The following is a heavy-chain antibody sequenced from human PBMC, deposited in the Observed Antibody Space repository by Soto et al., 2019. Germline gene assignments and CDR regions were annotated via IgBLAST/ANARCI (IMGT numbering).Heavy chain of an antibody. V-gene: IGHV4-39*01. CDR1: GGSINDYNHY. D-gene: IGHD3-10*01. J-gene: IGHJ5*02. Sequence: SETLSLTCTVSGGSINDYNHYWGWVRQSPAKGLEWIATVYHTGNTYYNPSLRSRVTISADTSRDQFSLKLTSVTAADTAVYYCARRSAVTLVRGVTSPWDTWGPGTVVTVSS. CDR3: ARRSAVTLVRGVTSPWDT. CDR2: VYHTGNT.